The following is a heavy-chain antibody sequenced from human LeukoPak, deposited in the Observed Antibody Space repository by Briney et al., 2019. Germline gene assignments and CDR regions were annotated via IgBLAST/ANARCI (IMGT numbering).Heavy chain of an antibody. CDR3: ARKQYYDFWSGENWFDP. Sequence: GASVKVSCKASGYTLTGYYMHWVGQAPGPGLEWMGWINPNSGGTNYAQKFQGRVTMTRDTSISTAYMELSRLRSDDTAVYYCARKQYYDFWSGENWFDPWGQGTLVTVSS. CDR1: GYTLTGYY. CDR2: INPNSGGT. J-gene: IGHJ5*02. V-gene: IGHV1-2*02. D-gene: IGHD3-3*01.